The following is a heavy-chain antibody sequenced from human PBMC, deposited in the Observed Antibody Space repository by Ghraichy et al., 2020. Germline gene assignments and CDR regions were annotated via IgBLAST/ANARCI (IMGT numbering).Heavy chain of an antibody. CDR1: GGSISSYY. V-gene: IGHV4-4*07. CDR3: AREQAVRDGYNYIDY. D-gene: IGHD5-24*01. J-gene: IGHJ4*02. CDR2: IYTSGST. Sequence: SETLSLTCTVSGGSISSYYWSWIRQPAGKGLEWIGRIYTSGSTNYNPSLKSRVTMSVDTSKNQFSLKLSSVTAADTAVYYCAREQAVRDGYNYIDYWGQGTLVTVSS.